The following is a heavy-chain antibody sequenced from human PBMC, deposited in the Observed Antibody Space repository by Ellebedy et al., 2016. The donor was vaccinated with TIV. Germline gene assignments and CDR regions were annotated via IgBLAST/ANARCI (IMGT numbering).Heavy chain of an antibody. Sequence: GGSLRLXCAASGITFRRYAMNWVRQAPGKGLEWVSAISASGNKTYYADSVKGRFTISRDNSKNTLYLQINSLRADDTAVYYCRLYFHTSDNDYFDFWGQGTVVNVSS. CDR3: RLYFHTSDNDYFDF. J-gene: IGHJ4*02. V-gene: IGHV3-23*01. CDR2: ISASGNKT. D-gene: IGHD3-22*01. CDR1: GITFRRYA.